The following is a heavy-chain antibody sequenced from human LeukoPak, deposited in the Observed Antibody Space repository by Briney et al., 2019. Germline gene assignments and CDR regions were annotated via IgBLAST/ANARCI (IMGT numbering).Heavy chain of an antibody. Sequence: SETLSLTCTVSGGSISSYYWSWIRQPPGKGLEWIGYIYYSGSTNYNPSLKSRVTISVGTSKNQFSLKLSSVTAADTAVYYCARELRYFDLWGQGTLVTVSS. J-gene: IGHJ4*02. D-gene: IGHD3-9*01. CDR1: GGSISSYY. CDR3: ARELRYFDL. CDR2: IYYSGST. V-gene: IGHV4-59*01.